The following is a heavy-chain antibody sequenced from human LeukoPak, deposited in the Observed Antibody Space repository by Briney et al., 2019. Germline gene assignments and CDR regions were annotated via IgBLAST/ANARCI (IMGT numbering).Heavy chain of an antibody. CDR3: ARGGPHYYYYGMDV. Sequence: SSQTLSLTCTVSGGSISSGGYYWSWIRQHPGKGLEWIGYIYYSGSTYYNPSLKSRVTISVDTSKNQFSLKLSSVTAADTAVYYCARGGPHYYYYGMDVWGQGTTVTVSS. CDR2: IYYSGST. D-gene: IGHD5-12*01. J-gene: IGHJ6*02. CDR1: GGSISSGGYY. V-gene: IGHV4-31*03.